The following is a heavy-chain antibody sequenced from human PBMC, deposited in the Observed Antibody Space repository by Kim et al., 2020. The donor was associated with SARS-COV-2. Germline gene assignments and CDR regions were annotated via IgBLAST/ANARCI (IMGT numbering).Heavy chain of an antibody. CDR3: ARWTSSSWYGNNWFDP. D-gene: IGHD6-13*01. J-gene: IGHJ5*02. V-gene: IGHV1-18*04. CDR2: ISAYNGNT. CDR1: GYTFTSYG. Sequence: ASVKVSCKASGYTFTSYGISWVRQAPGQGLEWMGWISAYNGNTNYAQKLQGRVTMTTDTSTSTAYMELRSLRSDDTAVYYCARWTSSSWYGNNWFDPWGQGTLVTVSS.